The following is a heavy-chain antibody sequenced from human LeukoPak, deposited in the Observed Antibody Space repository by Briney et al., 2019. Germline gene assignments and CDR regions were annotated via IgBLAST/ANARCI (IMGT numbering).Heavy chain of an antibody. Sequence: SETLSLTCTVSGYSISSGFFWGWIRQPPGKGLEWIGSIYHSGSTYYNSSLKSRVSISVDTSKNQFFLKLSSVTSADTAVYYCARISAYWGQGTLVTVSS. CDR2: IYHSGST. J-gene: IGHJ4*02. CDR1: GYSISSGFF. D-gene: IGHD1-26*01. V-gene: IGHV4-38-2*02. CDR3: ARISAY.